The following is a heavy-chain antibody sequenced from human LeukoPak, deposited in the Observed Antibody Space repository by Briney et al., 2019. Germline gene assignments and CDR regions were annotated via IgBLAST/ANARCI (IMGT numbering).Heavy chain of an antibody. CDR2: IGPGDGET. D-gene: IGHD3-9*01. CDR1: GYSLTELS. V-gene: IGHV1-24*01. Sequence: ASVKVSCKVSGYSLTELSIHWVRQAPGKGLEWMGCIGPGDGETNYAQKFQGRVTMTEDTSTDTAYMELSSLRSDDTAVYYCATTRLVPLYYYSMDVWGQGTTVAVSS. CDR3: ATTRLVPLYYYSMDV. J-gene: IGHJ6*02.